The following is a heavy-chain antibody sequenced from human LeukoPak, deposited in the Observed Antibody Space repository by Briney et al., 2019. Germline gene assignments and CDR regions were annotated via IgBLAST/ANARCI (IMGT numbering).Heavy chain of an antibody. CDR3: ARELMTTVTKFDY. CDR2: ISAYNGNT. CDR1: GYTFTSYG. V-gene: IGHV1-18*01. J-gene: IGHJ4*02. D-gene: IGHD4-11*01. Sequence: ASVKVSCKASGYTFTSYGISWVRQAPGQGLEWMGWISAYNGNTNYAQKLQGRLTMTRDMSTSTVYMELSSLRSEDTAVYYCARELMTTVTKFDYWGQGTLVTVSS.